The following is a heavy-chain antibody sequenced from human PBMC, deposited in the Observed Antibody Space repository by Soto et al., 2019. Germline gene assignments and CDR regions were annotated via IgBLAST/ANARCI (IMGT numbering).Heavy chain of an antibody. Sequence: QVQLQESGPGLVKPSQTLSLTCTVSGDSISRGAYYWSWIRQHPGKGLEWIGYISNSGRTYYSPSLKRRLTISLDTSYNKFSLKLASVTAADTAMYSCARTRQYYDCEFGPWGQGTLGTVSS. J-gene: IGHJ5*02. CDR1: GDSISRGAYY. V-gene: IGHV4-31*03. CDR2: ISNSGRT. CDR3: ARTRQYYDCEFGP. D-gene: IGHD3-22*01.